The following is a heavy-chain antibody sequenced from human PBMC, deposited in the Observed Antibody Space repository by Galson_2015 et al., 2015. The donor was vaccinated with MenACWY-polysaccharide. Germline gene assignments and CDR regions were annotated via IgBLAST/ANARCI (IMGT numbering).Heavy chain of an antibody. CDR1: GDSVSSNTAA. CDR3: VRGGAASYLVIDA. Sequence: CAISGDSVSSNTAAWNWIRQSPSRGLEWLGRTYYRSNCSSDYALTVRGRITINADTSKNQFSLQLNSVTPEDTAGYYCVRGGAASYLVIDAWGQGTLVTVSS. D-gene: IGHD6-25*01. J-gene: IGHJ5*02. V-gene: IGHV6-1*01. CDR2: TYYRSNCSS.